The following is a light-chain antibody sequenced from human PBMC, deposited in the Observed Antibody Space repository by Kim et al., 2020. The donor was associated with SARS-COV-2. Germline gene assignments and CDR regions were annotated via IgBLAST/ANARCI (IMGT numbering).Light chain of an antibody. CDR3: QQRSTWPA. CDR2: DTS. V-gene: IGKV3-11*01. CDR1: QSVSSH. Sequence: EIVLTQSPATLSLSPGERATLSCRASQSVSSHLAWYQQKPGQAPRLLIYDTSNRATGIPAMFSGSGSGTDFTLTISSLEPEDFAVYYCQQRSTWPAFGGGTKVDIK. J-gene: IGKJ4*01.